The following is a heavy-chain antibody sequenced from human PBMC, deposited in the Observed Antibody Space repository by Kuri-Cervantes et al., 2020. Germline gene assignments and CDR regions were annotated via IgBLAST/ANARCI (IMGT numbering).Heavy chain of an antibody. CDR3: ARGRPGGY. J-gene: IGHJ4*02. CDR2: ISSSSSYI. CDR1: GFTFDDYG. Sequence: GGSLRLSCAASGFTFDDYGMNWVRQAPGKGLEWVSSISSSSSYIYYADSVKGRFTISRDNSKNTLYLQMNSLRAEDTAVYYCARGRPGGYWGQGTLVTVSS. D-gene: IGHD1-14*01. V-gene: IGHV3-21*01.